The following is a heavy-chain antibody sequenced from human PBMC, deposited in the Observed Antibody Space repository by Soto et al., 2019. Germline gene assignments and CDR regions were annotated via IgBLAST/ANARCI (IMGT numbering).Heavy chain of an antibody. Sequence: GASVKVSCKASGYTFTSSGISWVRQAPGQGLEGMGWISVYNGNTNYAQNFQGRVSMTTDTSTSTVYMELRNLRSDDTAVYYCARGVVVPAATGKTWFDPWGQGTLVTVSS. J-gene: IGHJ5*02. CDR1: GYTFTSSG. D-gene: IGHD2-2*01. V-gene: IGHV1-18*01. CDR2: ISVYNGNT. CDR3: ARGVVVPAATGKTWFDP.